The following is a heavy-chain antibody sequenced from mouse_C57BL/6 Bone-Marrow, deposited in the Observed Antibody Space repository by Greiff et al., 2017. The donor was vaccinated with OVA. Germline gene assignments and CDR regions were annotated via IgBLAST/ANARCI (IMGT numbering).Heavy chain of an antibody. CDR1: GYSITSGYY. J-gene: IGHJ4*01. D-gene: IGHD1-1*02. Sequence: EVKLQESGPGLVKPSQSLSLTCSVTGYSITSGYYWNWIRQFPGNKLEWMGYISYDGSNNYNPSFKNRISITRDTSTNQFYLKLNSVTTEDTATDYFARAYYGAMDYWGQGTSVTVSS. V-gene: IGHV3-6*01. CDR3: ARAYYGAMDY. CDR2: ISYDGSN.